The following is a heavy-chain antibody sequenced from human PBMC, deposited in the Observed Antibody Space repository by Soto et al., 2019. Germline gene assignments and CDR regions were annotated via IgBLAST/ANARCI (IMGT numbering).Heavy chain of an antibody. D-gene: IGHD2-15*01. CDR3: APLSVSLSGPYGIHV. J-gene: IGHJ6*02. CDR2: MFYSGLT. CDR1: GYSVTSSDYY. Sequence: SETLSLTCSVSGYSVTSSDYYWAWIRHPPGKGLEWIGSMFYSGLTYYNPSLKSRVTLSVDTSKNQFSVRLNSVTAADTAVYYCAPLSVSLSGPYGIHVWGQGTTVTVSS. V-gene: IGHV4-39*01.